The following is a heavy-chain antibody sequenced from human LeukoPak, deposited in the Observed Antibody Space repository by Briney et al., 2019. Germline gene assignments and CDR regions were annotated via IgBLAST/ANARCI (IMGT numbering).Heavy chain of an antibody. Sequence: SETLSLTCTVSGGSISSYYWGWIRQPPGKGLEWIGYIYYSGSTNYNPSLKSRVTISVDTSKNQFSLKLSSVTAADTAVYYCARGVRGGYDYYYYYMDVWGKGTTVTVSS. CDR1: GGSISSYY. V-gene: IGHV4-59*01. CDR2: IYYSGST. D-gene: IGHD5-12*01. CDR3: ARGVRGGYDYYYYYMDV. J-gene: IGHJ6*03.